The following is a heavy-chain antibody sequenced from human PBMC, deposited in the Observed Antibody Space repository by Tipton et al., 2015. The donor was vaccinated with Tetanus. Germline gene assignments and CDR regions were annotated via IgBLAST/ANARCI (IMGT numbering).Heavy chain of an antibody. D-gene: IGHD4-17*01. CDR2: INHSGST. J-gene: IGHJ3*02. V-gene: IGHV4-34*01. CDR3: ARVFVTVTTSGGAFDI. CDR1: GGSFSGYY. Sequence: TLSLTCAVYGGSFSGYYWSWIRQPPGKGLEWIGEINHSGSTNYNPSLKSRVTISVDTPKNHFSLKLSSVTAADTAVYYCARVFVTVTTSGGAFDIWGQGTMVTVSS.